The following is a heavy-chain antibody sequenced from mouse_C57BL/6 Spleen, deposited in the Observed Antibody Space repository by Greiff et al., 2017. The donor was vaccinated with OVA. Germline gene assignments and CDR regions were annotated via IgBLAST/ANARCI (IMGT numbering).Heavy chain of an antibody. CDR2: ISGGGGNT. J-gene: IGHJ3*01. D-gene: IGHD2-3*01. CDR1: GFTFSSYT. Sequence: EVKLMESGGGLVKPGGSLKLSCAASGFTFSSYTMSWVRQTPEKRLEWVATISGGGGNTYYPDSVKGRFTISRDNAKNTLYLQMSSLRSEDTALYYCARPYDGYYAFAYWGQGTLVTVSA. V-gene: IGHV5-9*01. CDR3: ARPYDGYYAFAY.